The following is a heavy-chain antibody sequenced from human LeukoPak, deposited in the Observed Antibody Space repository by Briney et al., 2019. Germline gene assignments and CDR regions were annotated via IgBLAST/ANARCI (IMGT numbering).Heavy chain of an antibody. CDR2: IKQDGREK. CDR1: GFTFSNYW. V-gene: IGHV3-7*04. D-gene: IGHD3-9*01. CDR3: ARAHTGRDSRYSDWLF. J-gene: IGHJ4*02. Sequence: GGSLRLSCAASGFTFSNYWMSWVRQAPGKGLEWVANIKQDGREKYYVDSVKGRFTISRDNAKNSLYLQMNTLRAEDTAVYYCARAHTGRDSRYSDWLFWGQGTLVTVSA.